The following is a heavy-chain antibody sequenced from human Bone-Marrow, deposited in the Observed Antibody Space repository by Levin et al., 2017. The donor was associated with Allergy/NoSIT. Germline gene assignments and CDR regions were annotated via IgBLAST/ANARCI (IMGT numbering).Heavy chain of an antibody. CDR2: INPVNGNT. J-gene: IGHJ5*02. Sequence: GASVKVSCKASGYSFTHYAIHWVRQAPGQRLEWMGWINPVNGNTKYSQNFQGRVTITKDTSASTVYVELSSLRSEDTAVYYCAREVIPRGSSRQWLPLDWFDPWGQGPLVTVSS. V-gene: IGHV1-3*01. D-gene: IGHD5-12*01. CDR1: GYSFTHYA. CDR3: AREVIPRGSSRQWLPLDWFDP.